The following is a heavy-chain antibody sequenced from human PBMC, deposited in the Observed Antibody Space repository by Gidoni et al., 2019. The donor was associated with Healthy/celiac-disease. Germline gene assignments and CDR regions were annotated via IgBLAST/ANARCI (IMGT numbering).Heavy chain of an antibody. CDR3: AKVIAVAGYYYYGMDV. J-gene: IGHJ6*02. V-gene: IGHV3-23*01. D-gene: IGHD6-19*01. Sequence: EVQLLESGGGLVQPGGSLRLSCAASGFTFSSYAISWVRPAPGKGLDWVSAISGSGVSTYYADAVKGRFTISRDNFKNTLYLQMNSLRAEDTAVYYCAKVIAVAGYYYYGMDVWGQGTTVTVSS. CDR1: GFTFSSYA. CDR2: ISGSGVST.